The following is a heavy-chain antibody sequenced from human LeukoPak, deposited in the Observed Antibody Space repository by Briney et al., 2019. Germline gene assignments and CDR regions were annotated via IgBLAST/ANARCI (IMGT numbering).Heavy chain of an antibody. V-gene: IGHV3-7*01. CDR1: GFSFSSNW. D-gene: IGHD1-1*01. CDR2: IKRDGSQK. Sequence: PGGSLRLSCAAPGFSFSSNWMGWVRQAPGKGLEWVAHIKRDGSQKYYLDSVKGRFTISRDNAKNSLYLQMNSLRVEDTDVYYCARLGLEVGGPNWFDPWGQGTLVTVSS. CDR3: ARLGLEVGGPNWFDP. J-gene: IGHJ5*02.